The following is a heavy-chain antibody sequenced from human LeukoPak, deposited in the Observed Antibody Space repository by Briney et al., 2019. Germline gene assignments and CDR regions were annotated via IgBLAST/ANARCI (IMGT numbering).Heavy chain of an antibody. CDR1: GFTFSSYS. CDR2: ISSSSSTI. V-gene: IGHV3-48*01. CDR3: ASYPHRSGVPAGY. D-gene: IGHD3-10*01. Sequence: PGGSLRLSCAASGFTFSSYSMNWVRQAPGKGLEWVSYISSSSSTIYYADSVKGRFTISRDNAKNSLYLQMNSLRAEDTAVYYCASYPHRSGVPAGYWGQGTLVTVSS. J-gene: IGHJ4*02.